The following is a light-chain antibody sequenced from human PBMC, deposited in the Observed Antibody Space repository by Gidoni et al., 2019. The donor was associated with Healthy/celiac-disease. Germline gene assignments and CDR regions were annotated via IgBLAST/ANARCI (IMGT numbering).Light chain of an antibody. CDR3: QQINSNPLT. J-gene: IGKJ4*01. CDR1: QGISSY. V-gene: IGKV1-9*01. Sequence: IQFPPSPSFLSASVGDRFTITSRASQGISSYLDWYQQKPGKAPKLLIYAASTLQSGVPSRFSGSGSGTEFTLTISSLQPEDFATYYCQQINSNPLTFGGXTKVEIK. CDR2: AAS.